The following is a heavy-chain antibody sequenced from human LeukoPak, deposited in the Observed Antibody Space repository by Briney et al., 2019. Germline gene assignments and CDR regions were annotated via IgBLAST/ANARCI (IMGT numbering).Heavy chain of an antibody. D-gene: IGHD6-13*01. CDR2: INPNNGGA. J-gene: IGHJ5*02. V-gene: IGHV1-2*02. Sequence: GASVKVSCKASGYTFTGYYIHWVRQAPGQRLEWMGWINPNNGGANYAQKFQGRVTLTRDTSISTVYMELSRLRSDDTAVYYCARAAQQLVQYSWFDPWGQGTLVTVSS. CDR1: GYTFTGYY. CDR3: ARAAQQLVQYSWFDP.